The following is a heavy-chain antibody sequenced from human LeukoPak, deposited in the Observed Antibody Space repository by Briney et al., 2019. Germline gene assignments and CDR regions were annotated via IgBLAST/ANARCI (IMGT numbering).Heavy chain of an antibody. Sequence: SETLSLTCTVSGGSISSYYWSWIRQPPGKGLEWIGYIYHSGSTNYNPSLKSRVTISVDTSKNQFSLKLSSVTAADTAVYYCTRSVPGTDHFDYWGQGTLVTVSS. D-gene: IGHD6-13*01. CDR3: TRSVPGTDHFDY. CDR2: IYHSGST. J-gene: IGHJ4*02. V-gene: IGHV4-59*08. CDR1: GGSISSYY.